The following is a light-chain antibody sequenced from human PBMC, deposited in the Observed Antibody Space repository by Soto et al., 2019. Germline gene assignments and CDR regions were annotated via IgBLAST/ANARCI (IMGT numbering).Light chain of an antibody. Sequence: QSALTQPRSVSGSPGQSVTISCTGTSSDVGGYNYVSWYQHHPGKAPKVMIYDVTKRPSGVPDRFSGSKSGNTASLTISGVQAEDEAHYYCCSYAGSYSWLFGGGTKLTVL. CDR3: CSYAGSYSWL. J-gene: IGLJ3*02. V-gene: IGLV2-11*01. CDR1: SSDVGGYNY. CDR2: DVT.